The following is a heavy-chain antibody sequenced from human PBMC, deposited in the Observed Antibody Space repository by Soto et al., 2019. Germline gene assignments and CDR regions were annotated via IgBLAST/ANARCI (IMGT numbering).Heavy chain of an antibody. Sequence: GGSVRLSCAASGFTFNTYSMNWVRQAPGKGLEWVSSITSSSDYIYYADSVKGRFTISRDNSKNTLFLQMNSLTVGDTAVYYCAKCSSASCFKEGFDYWGQGTLVTVSS. J-gene: IGHJ4*02. CDR3: AKCSSASCFKEGFDY. D-gene: IGHD2-2*01. CDR1: GFTFNTYS. V-gene: IGHV3-21*04. CDR2: ITSSSDYI.